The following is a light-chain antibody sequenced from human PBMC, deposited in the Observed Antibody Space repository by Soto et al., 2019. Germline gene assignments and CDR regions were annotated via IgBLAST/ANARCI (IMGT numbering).Light chain of an antibody. CDR3: QHLNNYPPFT. CDR1: QDIKTY. CDR2: GTF. Sequence: IPLTQSPSSLSASVGDRVSITSRASQDIKTYLAWYQQKQGKAPKLLISGTFTLQSGVPSRFNGSGSGTDFTLTISRLQPEDFATYYCQHLNNYPPFTFGPGTKVDLE. V-gene: IGKV1-9*01. J-gene: IGKJ3*01.